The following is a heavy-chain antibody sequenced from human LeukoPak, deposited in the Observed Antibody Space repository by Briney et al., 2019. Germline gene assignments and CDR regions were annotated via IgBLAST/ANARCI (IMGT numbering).Heavy chain of an antibody. CDR3: AREMGDVDTAMGHFDY. V-gene: IGHV1-2*02. D-gene: IGHD5-18*01. CDR1: GYTFTGYY. CDR2: INPNSGGT. Sequence: GASVKVSCKASGYTFTGYYMHWVRQAPGQGLEWMGWINPNSGGTNYAQKFQGRVTMTRDTSISTAYMELSRLRSDDTAVYYCAREMGDVDTAMGHFDYWGQGTLVTVSS. J-gene: IGHJ4*02.